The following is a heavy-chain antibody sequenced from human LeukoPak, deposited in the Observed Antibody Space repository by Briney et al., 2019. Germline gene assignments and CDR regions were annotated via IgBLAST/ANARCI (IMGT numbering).Heavy chain of an antibody. V-gene: IGHV1-2*02. Sequence: ASVKVSCKASGYTFTGYYMHWVRQAPGQGLEWMGWINPNSGGTNYAQKFQGRVTMTRDTSISTAYMELSRLRSDDTAVYYCARSNHGVVVIVDAFDIWGQGTMVTVSS. J-gene: IGHJ3*02. D-gene: IGHD3-22*01. CDR1: GYTFTGYY. CDR2: INPNSGGT. CDR3: ARSNHGVVVIVDAFDI.